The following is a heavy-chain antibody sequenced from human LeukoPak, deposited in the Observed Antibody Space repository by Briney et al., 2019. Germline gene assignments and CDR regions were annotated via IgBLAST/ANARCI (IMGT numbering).Heavy chain of an antibody. CDR1: GFTFSSYG. J-gene: IGHJ4*02. D-gene: IGHD3-10*01. CDR3: AKDDGSGSYLDY. Sequence: GGSLRLSCAASGFTFSSYGMHWVRQAPGKGLEWVAVISYDGSNKYYADSVKGRFTISRDNSKNTLHLQMNSLRAEDTAVYYCAKDDGSGSYLDYWGQGTLVTVSS. V-gene: IGHV3-30*18. CDR2: ISYDGSNK.